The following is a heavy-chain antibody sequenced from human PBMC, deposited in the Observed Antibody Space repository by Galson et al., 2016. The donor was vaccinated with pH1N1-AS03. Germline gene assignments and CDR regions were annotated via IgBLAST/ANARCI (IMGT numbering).Heavy chain of an antibody. J-gene: IGHJ4*02. CDR3: ATSQFGSASYYNQAFDY. Sequence: SLRLSCASSGFTFTNYAMYWLRQAPGKGLEWLAVISSDGSHQYYADSVKGRFPISRDNSKNTLYLQLNSLRREDTAVYYCATSQFGSASYYNQAFDYWGRGALVTVSS. V-gene: IGHV3-30*04. D-gene: IGHD3-10*01. CDR1: GFTFTNYA. CDR2: ISSDGSHQ.